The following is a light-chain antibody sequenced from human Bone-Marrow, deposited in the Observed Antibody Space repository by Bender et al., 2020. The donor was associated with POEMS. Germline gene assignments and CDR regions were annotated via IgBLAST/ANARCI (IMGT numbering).Light chain of an antibody. J-gene: IGLJ3*02. V-gene: IGLV1-44*01. CDR2: ADD. CDR1: SIGRNP. Sequence: QSVLTQPPSASGTPGQRVTISCSGGSIGRNPTNWYQQLPGTAPRLVIYADDRRPSGVPNRFSASKSGSSASLAISGLQSEDAADYYCSTWDDRLNAWLFGGGTKLTV. CDR3: STWDDRLNAWL.